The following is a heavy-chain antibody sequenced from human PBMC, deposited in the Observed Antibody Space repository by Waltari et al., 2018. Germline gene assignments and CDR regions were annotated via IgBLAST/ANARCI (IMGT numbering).Heavy chain of an antibody. V-gene: IGHV3-53*01. J-gene: IGHJ4*02. Sequence: EVQLVESGGGLIQPGGSLRLSCVASGFTVSSNYMSWVRQAPGKGLEWVSVIYSGGSTYYADSVKGRFTISRDNSKNTLYLQMNSLRAEDTAVYFCARGRSSGWPYYFDYWGQGTLVTVSS. CDR2: IYSGGST. CDR1: GFTVSSNY. CDR3: ARGRSSGWPYYFDY. D-gene: IGHD6-19*01.